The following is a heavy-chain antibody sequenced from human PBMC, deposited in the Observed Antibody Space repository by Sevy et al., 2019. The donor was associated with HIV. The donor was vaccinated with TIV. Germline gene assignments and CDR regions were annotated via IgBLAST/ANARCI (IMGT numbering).Heavy chain of an antibody. Sequence: ASVKVSCKASGYTFTSYYMHWVRQAPGQGLEWMGIINPSGGSTSYAQKFQGRVTMTRDTSTSTVYMELSSLGAEDTAGYYCAGGGGGSDAFDIWGQGTMVTVSS. D-gene: IGHD1-26*01. J-gene: IGHJ3*02. CDR3: AGGGGGSDAFDI. V-gene: IGHV1-46*01. CDR2: INPSGGST. CDR1: GYTFTSYY.